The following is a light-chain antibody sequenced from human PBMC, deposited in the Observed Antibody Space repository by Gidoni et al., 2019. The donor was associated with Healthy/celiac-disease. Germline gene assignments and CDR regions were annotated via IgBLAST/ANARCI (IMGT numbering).Light chain of an antibody. CDR1: NLGSKS. CDR2: DDS. Sequence: SYVLPQPPSGSVAPGQTARITCGGNNLGSKSLHWYQQKPGQAPVMVVYDDSYRPSGIPERFAGSNSGNTATLTISRVEAGDEADYYCQVWDSSSDHLWVFGGGTKLTV. J-gene: IGLJ3*02. V-gene: IGLV3-21*02. CDR3: QVWDSSSDHLWV.